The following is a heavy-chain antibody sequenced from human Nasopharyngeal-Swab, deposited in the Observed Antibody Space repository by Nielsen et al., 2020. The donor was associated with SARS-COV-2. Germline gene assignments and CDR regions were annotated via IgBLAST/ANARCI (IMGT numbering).Heavy chain of an antibody. CDR2: ISYDGIKK. CDR3: AKDHQLIRNYYYYDMDV. Sequence: VCQAPGKGLEWMAVISYDGIKKYYADSVKGRFTLSRDNSKNTLYLQMNSLRTEYTAVYYCAKDHQLIRNYYYYDMDVWGQGTTVTVSS. V-gene: IGHV3-30*18. D-gene: IGHD2-8*01. J-gene: IGHJ6*02.